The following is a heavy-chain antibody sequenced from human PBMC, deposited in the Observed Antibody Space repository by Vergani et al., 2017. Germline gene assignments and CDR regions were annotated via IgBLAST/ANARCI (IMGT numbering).Heavy chain of an antibody. CDR1: GYSFTKYW. J-gene: IGHJ4*02. D-gene: IGHD3-22*01. CDR2: IHPADSDN. CDR3: ARLYGLDSSGSKYFDY. V-gene: IGHV5-51*01. Sequence: EVQLVQSGAEVKKPGESLKISCQISGYSFTKYWIGWVRQMPGKGLEWMGIIHPADSDNRYSPSFQGQVTISVDKSISTAYLQRSSLRASDSAMYYCARLYGLDSSGSKYFDYWGQGTLVTVSS.